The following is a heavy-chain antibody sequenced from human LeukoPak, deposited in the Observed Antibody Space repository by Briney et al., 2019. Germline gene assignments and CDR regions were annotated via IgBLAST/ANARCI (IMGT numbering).Heavy chain of an antibody. Sequence: SETLSLTCIASGDSISSGGFYWSWIRQHPGKGLEWIGYIYHTGSTYYNPSLKGRVSISVDTSANEFFLNLNSVTAADTAVYYCARDYFITSGYYYSKSFDDWGPGTMVTVSS. D-gene: IGHD3-22*01. V-gene: IGHV4-31*03. J-gene: IGHJ3*01. CDR3: ARDYFITSGYYYSKSFDD. CDR1: GDSISSGGFY. CDR2: IYHTGST.